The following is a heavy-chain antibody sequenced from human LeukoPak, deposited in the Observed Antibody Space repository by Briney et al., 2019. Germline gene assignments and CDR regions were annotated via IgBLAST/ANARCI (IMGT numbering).Heavy chain of an antibody. Sequence: GGSLRLSCAASGFMFTHHGMPWVRRAPGKGLEWVAVIWSDGTNKFYSDSVKGRFAISIDNSNDMVYLQMNGLRVDDTAVYYCAKDIQRGLDYPNSLDSWGQGTLVIVSS. V-gene: IGHV3-33*06. CDR2: IWSDGTNK. CDR3: AKDIQRGLDYPNSLDS. J-gene: IGHJ4*02. D-gene: IGHD4-11*01. CDR1: GFMFTHHG.